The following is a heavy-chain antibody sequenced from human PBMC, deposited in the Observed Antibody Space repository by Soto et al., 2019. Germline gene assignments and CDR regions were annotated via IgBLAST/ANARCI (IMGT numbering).Heavy chain of an antibody. CDR2: ISYNGIDK. D-gene: IGHD5-12*01. CDR1: GFTFTNHG. Sequence: QMQLVESGGGVVQPGMSLRLSCAVSGFTFTNHGIHWVRQAPGKGLEWVADISYNGIDKWYGDSVKGRVTISRDNFGDTAYLQMNGLRPEDTAVYYCASGEGQNGHDTRVDYWGQGTLVTVSS. V-gene: IGHV3-30*03. CDR3: ASGEGQNGHDTRVDY. J-gene: IGHJ4*02.